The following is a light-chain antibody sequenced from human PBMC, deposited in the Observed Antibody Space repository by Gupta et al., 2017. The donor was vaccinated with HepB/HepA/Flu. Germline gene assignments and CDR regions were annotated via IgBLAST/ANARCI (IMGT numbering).Light chain of an antibody. Sequence: EIVLPPSPGTLSLSPGERDTLSCRASQSVSSSYLAWYQQKPGQAPRLLIYGASSRATGIPDRFSGRGSGTDFTLTISRLEPEDFAVYYCQQYGSSPRTFGQGTKVEIK. CDR2: GAS. V-gene: IGKV3-20*01. CDR3: QQYGSSPRT. J-gene: IGKJ1*01. CDR1: QSVSSSY.